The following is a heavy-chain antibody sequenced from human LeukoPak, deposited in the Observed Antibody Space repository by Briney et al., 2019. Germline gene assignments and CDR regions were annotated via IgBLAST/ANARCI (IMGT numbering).Heavy chain of an antibody. J-gene: IGHJ4*02. V-gene: IGHV4-34*01. CDR2: IHPSGIF. Sequence: SETLSLTCAVYGGSCDEYYCSWIRQPPGKGLEWIGEIHPSGIFYYNSSLMSRVTISIDTSKSQFSLRLTSVTAADTGFYYCARGRDRTKAGDHWGQGSLVTVSS. CDR1: GGSCDEYY. D-gene: IGHD5-24*01. CDR3: ARGRDRTKAGDH.